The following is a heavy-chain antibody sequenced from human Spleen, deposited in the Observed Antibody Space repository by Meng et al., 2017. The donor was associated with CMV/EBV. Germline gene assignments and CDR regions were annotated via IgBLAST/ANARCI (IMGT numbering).Heavy chain of an antibody. CDR3: AKEPIKSECGSTSCSAGGIDY. V-gene: IGHV3-30*02. Sequence: GESLKISCAASGFSFSNYGMHWVRQAPGKGLEWVAIIGYDGSKKHYADSVKGRFTISRDSSKNTLQLQMDSLRAEDTAVYYCAKEPIKSECGSTSCSAGGIDYWGQGTLVPSPQ. D-gene: IGHD2-2*01. J-gene: IGHJ4*02. CDR1: GFSFSNYG. CDR2: IGYDGSKK.